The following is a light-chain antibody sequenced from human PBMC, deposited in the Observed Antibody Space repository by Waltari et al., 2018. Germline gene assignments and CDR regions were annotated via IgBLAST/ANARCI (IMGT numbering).Light chain of an antibody. J-gene: IGKJ1*01. V-gene: IGKV2-40*01. CDR3: MQATQFPWT. CDR1: QSLLHSNGYTY. CDR2: FIS. Sequence: DIVMTQTPLSLPVSPGEPASISCRSSQSLLHSNGYTYLYWYLQKPGQSPQLLMYFISYRASGVPDRFSGSGSGTDFTLGISRVEAEDIGVYYCMQATQFPWTFGQGTKVEIK.